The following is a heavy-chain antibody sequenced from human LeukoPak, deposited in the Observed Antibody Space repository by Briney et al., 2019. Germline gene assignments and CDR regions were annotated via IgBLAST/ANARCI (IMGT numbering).Heavy chain of an antibody. V-gene: IGHV3-23*01. Sequence: GGSLRLSCAASGFTFRSHAMSWVRHTPGKGLEWVSAISGSGGSTYYADSVKGRFTISRDHSQNTLYLQMNSLRAEDTAVYYCAKDNCGDYVYYYYGTDVWGQGTTVTVSS. CDR1: GFTFRSHA. D-gene: IGHD4-17*01. J-gene: IGHJ6*02. CDR3: AKDNCGDYVYYYYGTDV. CDR2: ISGSGGST.